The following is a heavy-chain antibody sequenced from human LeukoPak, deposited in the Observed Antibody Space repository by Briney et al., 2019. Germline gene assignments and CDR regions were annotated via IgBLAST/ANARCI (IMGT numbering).Heavy chain of an antibody. CDR3: AREGSSGYYLYYHYMDV. V-gene: IGHV4-30-4*08. Sequence: PSQTLSLTCTVSGGSISSGDYYWSWIRQPPGKGLEWIGYIYYSGSTYYNPSLKSRVTISVDTSKNQFSLKLSSVTAADTAVYYCAREGSSGYYLYYHYMDVRGKGTTVTVSS. CDR1: GGSISSGDYY. CDR2: IYYSGST. D-gene: IGHD3-22*01. J-gene: IGHJ6*03.